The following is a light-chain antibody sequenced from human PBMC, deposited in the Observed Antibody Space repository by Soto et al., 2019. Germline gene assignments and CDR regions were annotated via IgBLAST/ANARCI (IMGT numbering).Light chain of an antibody. V-gene: IGKV1-5*01. CDR3: LQDYNYPWT. CDR2: GAS. J-gene: IGKJ1*01. CDR1: QSVTSR. Sequence: DIQMTQSPSTLSASVGDRVTITCRASQSVTSRLAWYQQKPGKAPKLLIYGASNLESGVPSRFSGSGSGTDFTLTISSLQPEDFATYYCLQDYNYPWTFGQGTKVEIK.